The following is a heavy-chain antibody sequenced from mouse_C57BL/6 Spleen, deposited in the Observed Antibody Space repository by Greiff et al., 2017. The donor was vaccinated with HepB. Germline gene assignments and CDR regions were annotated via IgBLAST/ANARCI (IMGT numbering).Heavy chain of an antibody. CDR1: GFNIKNTY. CDR2: IDPANGNT. Sequence: EVQLQQSVAELVRPGASVKLSCTASGFNIKNTYMHWVKQRPEQGLEWIGRIDPANGNTKYAPKFQGKATITADTSSNTAYLHLSSLTSEDTAIYFCGRLCCGSSYRYFDVWGTCTTLTVSS. V-gene: IGHV14-3*01. CDR3: GRLCCGSSYRYFDV. D-gene: IGHD1-1*01. J-gene: IGHJ1*03.